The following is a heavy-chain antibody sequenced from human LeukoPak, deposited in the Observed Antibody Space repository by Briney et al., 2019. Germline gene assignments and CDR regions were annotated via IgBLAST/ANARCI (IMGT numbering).Heavy chain of an antibody. CDR1: GFTFSSYW. D-gene: IGHD6-6*01. CDR2: IKQDGSEK. V-gene: IGHV3-7*01. Sequence: GGSLRLSCAASGFTFSSYWMSWVRQAPGKGLEWVANIKQDGSEKYYVDSVKGRFTISRDKAKNSLYLQMNSLRAEDTAVYYCARDRYSSSSDYYYYMDVWGKGTTVTVSS. CDR3: ARDRYSSSSDYYYYMDV. J-gene: IGHJ6*03.